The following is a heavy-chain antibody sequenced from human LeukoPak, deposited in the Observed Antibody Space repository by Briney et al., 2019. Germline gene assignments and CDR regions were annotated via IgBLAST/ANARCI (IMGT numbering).Heavy chain of an antibody. D-gene: IGHD3-10*01. J-gene: IGHJ4*02. CDR1: GFTFSSYA. Sequence: GGSLRLTCAASGFTFSSYAMSWVRQAPGKGLEWVSAISGSGGSTYYADSVKGRFTISRDNSKNTLYLQMNSLSAEDTAVYYCAKHGSGSYAIYYFDYWGQGTLVTVSS. V-gene: IGHV3-23*01. CDR3: AKHGSGSYAIYYFDY. CDR2: ISGSGGST.